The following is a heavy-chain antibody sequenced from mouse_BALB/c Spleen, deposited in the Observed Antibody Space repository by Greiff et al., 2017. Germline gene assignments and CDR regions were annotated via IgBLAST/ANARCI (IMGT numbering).Heavy chain of an antibody. CDR1: GYTFTSYY. Sequence: VQLQQSGAELVKPGASVKLSCKASGYTFTSYYMYWVKQRPGQGLEWIGEINPSNGGTNFNEKFKSKATLTVDKSSSTAYMQLSSLTSEDSAVYYCTREGAYYGIFAYWGQGTLVTVSA. V-gene: IGHV1S81*02. D-gene: IGHD2-10*01. J-gene: IGHJ3*01. CDR3: TREGAYYGIFAY. CDR2: INPSNGGT.